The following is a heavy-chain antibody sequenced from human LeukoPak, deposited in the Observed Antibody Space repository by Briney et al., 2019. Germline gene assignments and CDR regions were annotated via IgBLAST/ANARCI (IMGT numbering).Heavy chain of an antibody. Sequence: PGGSLRLSCAASGLTFSSYAMTWVRQAPGKGLEWVSGISGSGGSTYYADSVKGRFTISRDNSKNTLYLQMNSLRAEDTAVYYCAKGGRWDYYDSSHWGQGTMVTVSS. CDR1: GLTFSSYA. D-gene: IGHD3-22*01. J-gene: IGHJ3*01. V-gene: IGHV3-23*01. CDR3: AKGGRWDYYDSSH. CDR2: ISGSGGST.